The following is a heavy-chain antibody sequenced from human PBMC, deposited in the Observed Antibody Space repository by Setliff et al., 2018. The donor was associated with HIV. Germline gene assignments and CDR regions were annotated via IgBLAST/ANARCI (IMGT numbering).Heavy chain of an antibody. Sequence: PSETLSLTCAVYGGSLWGYYWSWVRKSPGRGLEWIDDINQSGNTNLNPSLKSRPIISVDPSKSQFYLKLTPVTAADTALYYCAREGGQGYSGSGIFYHRNFDLWGRGTLVTVSS. CDR3: AREGGQGYSGSGIFYHRNFDL. V-gene: IGHV4-34*04. J-gene: IGHJ2*01. CDR2: INQSGNT. D-gene: IGHD3-10*01. CDR1: GGSLWGYY.